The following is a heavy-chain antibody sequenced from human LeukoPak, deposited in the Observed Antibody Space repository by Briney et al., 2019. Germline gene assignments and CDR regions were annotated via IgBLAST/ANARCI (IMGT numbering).Heavy chain of an antibody. CDR1: GFTFSSYG. CDR3: ARDRGSGDAFDI. D-gene: IGHD6-19*01. Sequence: PGGSLRLSCAASGFTFSSYGMHWVRQAPGKGLEWVAVIWFDGSNKYYVDSVKGRFSIARVNSKNTLYLQMNSLRAEDTAVYYCARDRGSGDAFDIWGQGTMVTVSS. V-gene: IGHV3-33*01. J-gene: IGHJ3*02. CDR2: IWFDGSNK.